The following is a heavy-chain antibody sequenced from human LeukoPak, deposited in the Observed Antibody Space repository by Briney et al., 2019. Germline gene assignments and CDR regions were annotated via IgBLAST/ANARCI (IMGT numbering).Heavy chain of an antibody. J-gene: IGHJ4*02. CDR3: ARLEAARPPDY. Sequence: SETLSLTCTVSGGSISSSYYYWGWIRQPPGKGLEWIGSIYYSGSTYYNPSLKSRVTISVDTSKNQFSLKLSSVTAADTAVYYCARLEAARPPDYWGQGTLVTVSS. D-gene: IGHD6-6*01. V-gene: IGHV4-39*01. CDR1: GGSISSSYYY. CDR2: IYYSGST.